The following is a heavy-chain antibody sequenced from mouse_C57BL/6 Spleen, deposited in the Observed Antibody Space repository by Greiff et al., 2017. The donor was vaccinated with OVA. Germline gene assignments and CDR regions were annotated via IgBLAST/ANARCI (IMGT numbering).Heavy chain of an antibody. CDR3: ARERSTGTYFDY. D-gene: IGHD4-1*01. Sequence: QVQLQQPGAELVKPGASVKLSCKASGYTFTSYWMHWVKQRPGQGLEWIGMIHPNSGSTNYNEKFKSKATLTVDKSSSTAYMQLSSLTSEDSAVYYCARERSTGTYFDYWGQGTTLTVSS. V-gene: IGHV1-64*01. CDR2: IHPNSGST. CDR1: GYTFTSYW. J-gene: IGHJ2*01.